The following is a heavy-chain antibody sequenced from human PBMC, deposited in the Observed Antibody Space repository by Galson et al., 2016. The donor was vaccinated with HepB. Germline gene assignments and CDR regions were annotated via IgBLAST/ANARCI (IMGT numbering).Heavy chain of an antibody. V-gene: IGHV3-23*01. D-gene: IGHD3-10*01. CDR2: IGDTGSPT. Sequence: SLRLSCAASGXXXRXXAMSXXXQAPXKGLEXVSGIGDTGSPTYYADSVRGRFTISRDNSKNTVSLEMNSLRVEDTAVYFCAKDYYGAGTPMQFDTWGQGTLVTVSS. CDR3: AKDYYGAGTPMQFDT. CDR1: GXXXRXXA. J-gene: IGHJ5*02.